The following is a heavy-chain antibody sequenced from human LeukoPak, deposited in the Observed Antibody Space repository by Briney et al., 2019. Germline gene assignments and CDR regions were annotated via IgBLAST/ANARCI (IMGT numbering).Heavy chain of an antibody. V-gene: IGHV3-21*04. CDR1: GFTFSSYS. CDR3: ARAGQYSSGWHTDFDY. J-gene: IGHJ4*02. Sequence: PGGSLRLSCAASGFTFSSYSMNWVRQAPGKGLEWVSSISSSSSYIYYADSVKGRFTISRDNAKNSLYLQMNSLRAEDTALYHCARAGQYSSGWHTDFDYWGQGTLVTVSS. D-gene: IGHD6-19*01. CDR2: ISSSSSYI.